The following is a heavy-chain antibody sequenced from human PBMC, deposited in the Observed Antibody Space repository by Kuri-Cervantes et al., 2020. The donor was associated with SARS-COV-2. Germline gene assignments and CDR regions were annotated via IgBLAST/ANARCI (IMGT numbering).Heavy chain of an antibody. Sequence: GESLKISCAASGFTFSSYWMSWVRQAPGKGLEWVANIKQDGSEKNYVDSVKGRFTISRDNAKNSLYLQMNSLRAEDTAVYYCAKCAFGGVIKAPFGWFDPWGQGTLVTVSS. D-gene: IGHD3-16*02. CDR3: AKCAFGGVIKAPFGWFDP. CDR2: IKQDGSEK. CDR1: GFTFSSYW. J-gene: IGHJ5*02. V-gene: IGHV3-7*03.